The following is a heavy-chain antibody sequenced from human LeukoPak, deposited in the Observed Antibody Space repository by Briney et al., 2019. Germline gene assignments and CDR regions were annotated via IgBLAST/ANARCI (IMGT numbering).Heavy chain of an antibody. CDR1: GGSISSSSYY. D-gene: IGHD2/OR15-2a*01. V-gene: IGHV4-39*07. J-gene: IGHJ6*02. CDR2: IYYSGST. Sequence: SETLSLTCTVSGGSISSSSYYWGWIRQPPGKGLEWIGSIYYSGSTYYNPSLKSRVTISVDTSKNQFSLKLSSVTAADTAVYYCARAHSIASYYYGVDVWGQGTTVTVSS. CDR3: ARAHSIASYYYGVDV.